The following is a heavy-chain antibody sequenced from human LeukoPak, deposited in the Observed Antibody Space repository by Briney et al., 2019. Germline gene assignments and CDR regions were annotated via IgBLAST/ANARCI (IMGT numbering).Heavy chain of an antibody. J-gene: IGHJ6*03. D-gene: IGHD6-13*01. CDR1: GYTFTGYY. V-gene: IGHV1-2*02. CDR2: INPNSGGT. Sequence: ASVKVSCKASGYTFTGYYMHWVRQAPGQGLEWMGWINPNSGGTNYAQKFQGRVTMTRDTSISTAYMELSRLRSDDTAVYYCARDGSSSRYWDYYYYYMDVWGKGTTVTVSS. CDR3: ARDGSSSRYWDYYYYYMDV.